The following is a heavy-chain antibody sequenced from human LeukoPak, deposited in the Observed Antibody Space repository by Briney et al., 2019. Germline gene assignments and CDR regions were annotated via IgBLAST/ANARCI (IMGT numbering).Heavy chain of an antibody. Sequence: GGSLRLSCAASGFTFSSYSMNWVRQAPGKGLEWVSYISSSSSTIYYADSAKGRFTISGDNAKNSLYLQMNSLRDEDTAVYYCAREEAYGDYPIDYWGQGTLVTVSS. V-gene: IGHV3-48*02. CDR3: AREEAYGDYPIDY. CDR1: GFTFSSYS. D-gene: IGHD4-17*01. J-gene: IGHJ4*02. CDR2: ISSSSSTI.